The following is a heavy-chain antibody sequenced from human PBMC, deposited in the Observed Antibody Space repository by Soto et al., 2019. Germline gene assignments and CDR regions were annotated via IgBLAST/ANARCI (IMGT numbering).Heavy chain of an antibody. CDR2: VKSDGSSQ. Sequence: QVKMVESGGGVVQTGKSLRLSCETSGFTLRSYGMHWVRQAPGKGLEWVAAVKSDGSSQFYSDAVRGRFLISRDNSKNRVYLQMSNLRVNDTGVDYCAKPRSSWECPPFDPWGHGTLVTVSP. D-gene: IGHD2-2*01. CDR1: GFTLRSYG. V-gene: IGHV3-30*18. J-gene: IGHJ5*02. CDR3: AKPRSSWECPPFDP.